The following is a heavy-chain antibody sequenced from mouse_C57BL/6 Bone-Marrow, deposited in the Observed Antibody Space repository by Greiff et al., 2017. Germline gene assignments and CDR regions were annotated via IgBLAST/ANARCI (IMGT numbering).Heavy chain of an antibody. CDR2: INPNNGGT. Sequence: EVQLQQSGPELVKPGASVKMSCKASGYTFTDYYMNWVKQSHGKSLEWIGDINPNNGGTSYNQKFKGKATLTVDKSSSTAYMELRSLTSEDAAVYYCARSHLLLRYWGAGALVTVSA. J-gene: IGHJ3*01. V-gene: IGHV1-26*01. CDR3: ARSHLLLRY. CDR1: GYTFTDYY. D-gene: IGHD1-1*01.